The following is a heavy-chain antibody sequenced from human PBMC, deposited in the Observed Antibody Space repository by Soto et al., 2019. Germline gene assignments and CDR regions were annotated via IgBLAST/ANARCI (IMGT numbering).Heavy chain of an antibody. CDR3: ANDPGSNIVTGSDF. V-gene: IGHV1-69*13. J-gene: IGHJ4*02. CDR1: GGTFSRYA. Sequence: SVKVSCKASGGTFSRYAISWVRQAPGQGLEWMGGIIPIFGTANYAQKFQGRVTITADESTSTAYMELSSLRSEDTAVYYCANDPGSNIVTGSDFWGQGTLVTVSS. D-gene: IGHD3-9*01. CDR2: IIPIFGTA.